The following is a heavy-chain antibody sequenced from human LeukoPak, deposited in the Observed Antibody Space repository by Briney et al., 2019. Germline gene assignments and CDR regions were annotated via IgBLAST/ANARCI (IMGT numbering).Heavy chain of an antibody. Sequence: PGGSLRLSCAASGFTVSSNYMSWVRQPPGKGLEWIGEIYHSGSTNYNPSLKSRVTISVDKSKNQFSLRLSSVTAADTAVYYCAKRSRGYYGRSDAFDIWGQGTMVTVSS. CDR3: AKRSRGYYGRSDAFDI. J-gene: IGHJ3*02. CDR2: IYHSGST. CDR1: GFTVSSNY. V-gene: IGHV4-4*02. D-gene: IGHD3-3*01.